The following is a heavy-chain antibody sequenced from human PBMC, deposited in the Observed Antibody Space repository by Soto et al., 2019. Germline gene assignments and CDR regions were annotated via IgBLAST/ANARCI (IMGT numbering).Heavy chain of an antibody. CDR2: MNPNTGNS. D-gene: IGHD1-1*01. CDR1: GYTFTSYD. V-gene: IGHV1-8*01. CDR3: ARRAETNGWNGFGADKYYFDF. J-gene: IGHJ4*02. Sequence: GASVKVSYKASGYTFTSYDIYWVRRATGQGLEWMGWMNPNTGNSGYVQKFQGRVPMTRDTSISTAHMELSSLRSEDTAVYYCARRAETNGWNGFGADKYYFDFWGQGTLVTVSS.